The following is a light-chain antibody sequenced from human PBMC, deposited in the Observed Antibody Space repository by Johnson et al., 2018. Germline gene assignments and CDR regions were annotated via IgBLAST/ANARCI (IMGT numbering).Light chain of an antibody. Sequence: QSVLTQPPSVSAAPGQKVTISCSGSSSNIGNNYVSWYQQLLGTAPKLLIYENNKRPSGIPDRFSGSKSGTSATLGITGLQTGYEADYYCGTWDSSLSAGNVFGTGTKVTVL. CDR2: ENN. CDR1: SSNIGNNY. V-gene: IGLV1-51*02. CDR3: GTWDSSLSAGNV. J-gene: IGLJ1*01.